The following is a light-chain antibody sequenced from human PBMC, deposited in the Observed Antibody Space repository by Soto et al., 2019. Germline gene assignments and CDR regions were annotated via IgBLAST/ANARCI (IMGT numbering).Light chain of an antibody. CDR3: QQDESLIIS. V-gene: IGKV1-33*01. CDR2: DAS. J-gene: IGKJ5*01. CDR1: QDINKN. Sequence: EIPMTHPPSSLSRSLQYRVTITYQASQDINKNLIWYQQKPGKAPKLLIYDASDLETGVPSRFSGSGSGTGFTFTISSLQPEDFATYYCQQDESLIISFGQGTRLEIK.